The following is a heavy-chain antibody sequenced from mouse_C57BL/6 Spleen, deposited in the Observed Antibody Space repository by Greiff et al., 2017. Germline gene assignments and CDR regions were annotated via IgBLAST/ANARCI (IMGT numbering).Heavy chain of an antibody. Sequence: EVKVVESGGGLVQPGGSLSLSCAASGFTFTDYYMSWVRQPPGKALEWLGFIRNKANGYTTEYSASVKGRFTISRDNSQSILYLQMNALRAEDSATYYCARDWDVSWFAYWGQGTLVTVSA. CDR2: IRNKANGYTT. CDR3: ARDWDVSWFAY. V-gene: IGHV7-3*01. CDR1: GFTFTDYY. J-gene: IGHJ3*01. D-gene: IGHD4-1*01.